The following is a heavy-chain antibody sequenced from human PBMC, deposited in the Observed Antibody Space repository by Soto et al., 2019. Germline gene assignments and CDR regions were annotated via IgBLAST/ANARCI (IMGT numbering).Heavy chain of an antibody. CDR1: GFTFSDYY. J-gene: IGHJ6*03. CDR3: AREGLLIFLEGSRRDYYLAV. CDR2: ISSSGSTI. Sequence: GGSLRLSCAASGFTFSDYYMSWIRQAPGKGLEWVSYISSSGSTIYYADSVKGRFTISRDNAKNSLYLQMNSLRAEDTAVYYCAREGLLIFLEGSRRDYYLAVGGKGPTVPVS. D-gene: IGHD3-3*01. V-gene: IGHV3-11*01.